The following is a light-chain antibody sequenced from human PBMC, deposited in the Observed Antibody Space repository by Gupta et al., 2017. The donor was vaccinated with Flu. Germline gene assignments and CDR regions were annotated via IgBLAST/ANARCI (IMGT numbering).Light chain of an antibody. CDR2: GAS. V-gene: IGKV1-39*01. Sequence: DIQMTQSPPSLSASVGDRVTITCRASQHIADYLNWYQQRPGEAPKLLVFGASHLQKGVPARFSGSGSGRDFTLTISPLQPEDFATYSCQQTDSSPWTFGPGTRVDIK. CDR1: QHIADY. J-gene: IGKJ1*01. CDR3: QQTDSSPWT.